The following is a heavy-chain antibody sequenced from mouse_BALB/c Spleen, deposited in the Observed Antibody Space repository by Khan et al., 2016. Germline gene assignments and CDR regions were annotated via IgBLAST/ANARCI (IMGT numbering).Heavy chain of an antibody. CDR2: ISYSGST. J-gene: IGHJ2*01. CDR3: ASYYSSSYFDY. D-gene: IGHD1-1*01. Sequence: EVQLQESGPGLVKPSQSLSLTCTVTGYSITSDYAWNWIRQFPGNKLEWMGYISYSGSTSYNPSLKSRISITRDTSKNQFFLQLNSVTTEDTATYYCASYYSSSYFDYWGQGTTLTVSS. V-gene: IGHV3-2*02. CDR1: GYSITSDYA.